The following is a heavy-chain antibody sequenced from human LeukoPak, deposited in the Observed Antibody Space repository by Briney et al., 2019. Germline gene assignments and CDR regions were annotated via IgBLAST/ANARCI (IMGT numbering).Heavy chain of an antibody. CDR2: IYYSGST. J-gene: IGHJ6*03. D-gene: IGHD4-17*01. CDR3: ARVSYGDSHYYYYYMDV. CDR1: GGSISSYY. Sequence: TSETLSLTCTVSGGSISSYYWSWIRQPPGKGLEWIGYIYYSGSTNYNPSLKSRVTISVDTSKNQFSLKLSSVTAADTAVYYCARVSYGDSHYYYYYMDVWGKGTTVTVSS. V-gene: IGHV4-59*12.